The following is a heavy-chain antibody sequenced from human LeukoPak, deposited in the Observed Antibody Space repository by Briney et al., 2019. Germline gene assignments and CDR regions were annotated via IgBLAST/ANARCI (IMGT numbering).Heavy chain of an antibody. Sequence: GGSLRLSCAASGFTFSIYAMSWVRQAPGKGLEWVSSVSSSGDSTFYADSVKDRFTISRDNSKNTLYLQMSRLKAEDTAVYYCAKDRPNYHESNGHYYRRNGDYWGQGTLVTVSS. D-gene: IGHD3-22*01. CDR2: VSSSGDST. V-gene: IGHV3-23*01. J-gene: IGHJ4*02. CDR1: GFTFSIYA. CDR3: AKDRPNYHESNGHYYRRNGDY.